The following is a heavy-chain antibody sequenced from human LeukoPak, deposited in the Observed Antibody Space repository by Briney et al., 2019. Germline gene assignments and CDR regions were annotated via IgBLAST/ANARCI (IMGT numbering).Heavy chain of an antibody. Sequence: SETLSLTCTVSGSSISNYYWGWIRQAPGKGLEWIGSIYYSGNTYYNSSLKSRVTISLDTSKNQFSLKLSSVTAADTAVYYCARGGYYDFWSGYYRGYYFDYWGQGTLVTVSS. V-gene: IGHV4-39*07. D-gene: IGHD3-3*01. J-gene: IGHJ4*02. CDR3: ARGGYYDFWSGYYRGYYFDY. CDR2: IYYSGNT. CDR1: GSSISNYY.